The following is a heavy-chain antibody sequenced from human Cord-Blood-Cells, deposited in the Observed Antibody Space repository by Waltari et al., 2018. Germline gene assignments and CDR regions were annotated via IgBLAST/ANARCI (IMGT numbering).Heavy chain of an antibody. V-gene: IGHV4-34*01. CDR3: ARQDSSSWYNWFDP. D-gene: IGHD6-13*01. CDR1: GGSFSGYY. CDR2: INHSGST. Sequence: QVQLQQWGAGLLKPSETLSLTSAVYGGSFSGYYWSWIRQPPGKGLEWIGEINHSGSTNYNPSLKSRVTISVDTSKNQFSLKLSSVTAADTAVYYCARQDSSSWYNWFDPWGQGTLVTVSS. J-gene: IGHJ5*02.